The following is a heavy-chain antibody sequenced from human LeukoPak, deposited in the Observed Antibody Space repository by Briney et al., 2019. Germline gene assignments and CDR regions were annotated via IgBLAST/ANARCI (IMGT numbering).Heavy chain of an antibody. CDR1: GFTFSSYS. V-gene: IGHV3-21*04. J-gene: IGHJ4*02. Sequence: MLGGSLRLSCAASGFTFSSYSMNWVRQAPGKGLGWVSSISSSSSYIYYVDPVKGRFTISRDNSKNLLYLQMNSLRAEDTAGYYCASFGTTWGCSDGSFGDYWGQGSLVTVSS. CDR3: ASFGTTWGCSDGSFGDY. D-gene: IGHD7-27*01. CDR2: ISSSSSYI.